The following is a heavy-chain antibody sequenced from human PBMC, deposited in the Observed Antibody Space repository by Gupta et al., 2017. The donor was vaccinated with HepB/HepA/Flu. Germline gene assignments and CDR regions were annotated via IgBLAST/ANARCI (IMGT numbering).Heavy chain of an antibody. Sequence: EVQLVESGGGVVQHGGSLRLSCAASGFTFDDYAMNWVRQAPGKGLEWVSLISGDGGSTYYADSVKGRFTISRDNSKNSLYLQMNSLRTEDTALYYCAKAYYYDSSGPTPFDYWGQGTLVTVSS. J-gene: IGHJ4*02. CDR1: GFTFDDYA. D-gene: IGHD3-22*01. V-gene: IGHV3-43*02. CDR2: ISGDGGST. CDR3: AKAYYYDSSGPTPFDY.